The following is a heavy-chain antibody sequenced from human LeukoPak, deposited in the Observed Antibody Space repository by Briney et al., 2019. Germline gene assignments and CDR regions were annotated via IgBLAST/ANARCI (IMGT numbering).Heavy chain of an antibody. CDR2: ICYSGTT. CDR1: GGSITSGDYY. CDR3: ARKKDDGDYHIDY. V-gene: IGHV4-31*01. D-gene: IGHD4-17*01. J-gene: IGHJ4*02. Sequence: SETLSLTCTVSGGSITSGDYYWTWVRQNPGTGLEWIGYICYSGTTYYNPSRKSPVIISVDTSRNQFSLRVTSVTAADTAVYYCARKKDDGDYHIDYWGQGTLVTVS.